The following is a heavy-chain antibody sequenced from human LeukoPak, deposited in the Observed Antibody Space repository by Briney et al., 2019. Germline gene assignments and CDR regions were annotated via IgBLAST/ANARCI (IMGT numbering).Heavy chain of an antibody. CDR1: GFTFSSYG. CDR2: ISYDGSNK. CDR3: AKADYGGNPLWGIHY. Sequence: GGSLRLSCAASGFTFSSYGMHWVRQAPGKGLEWVAVISYDGSNKYYADSVKGRFTISRDNSKNTLYLQMNSLRAEDTAVYYCAKADYGGNPLWGIHYWGQGTLVTVSS. V-gene: IGHV3-30*18. D-gene: IGHD4-23*01. J-gene: IGHJ4*02.